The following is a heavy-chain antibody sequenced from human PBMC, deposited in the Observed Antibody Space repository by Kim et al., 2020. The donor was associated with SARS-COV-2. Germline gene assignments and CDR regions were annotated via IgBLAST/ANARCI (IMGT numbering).Heavy chain of an antibody. J-gene: IGHJ3*02. V-gene: IGHV1-24*01. Sequence: KFQGRVTMTEDTSTDTAYMELSSLRSEDTAVYYCATSYCGGDCYLAFDIWGQGTMVTISS. CDR3: ATSYCGGDCYLAFDI. D-gene: IGHD2-21*01.